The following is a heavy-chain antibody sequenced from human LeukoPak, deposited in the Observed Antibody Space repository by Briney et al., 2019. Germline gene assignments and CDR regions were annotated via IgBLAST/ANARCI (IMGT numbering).Heavy chain of an antibody. J-gene: IGHJ5*02. CDR1: GGSISSYY. Sequence: SETLSLTCTVSGGSISSYYWSWIRQPPGKGLEYIGYIYYSGSTNYNPSLKSRVTISVDTSKNQFSLNLSSVTAADTAVYYCAGVGCSSTRCHEPWGQGTLVTVSS. CDR3: AGVGCSSTRCHEP. D-gene: IGHD2-2*01. CDR2: IYYSGST. V-gene: IGHV4-59*01.